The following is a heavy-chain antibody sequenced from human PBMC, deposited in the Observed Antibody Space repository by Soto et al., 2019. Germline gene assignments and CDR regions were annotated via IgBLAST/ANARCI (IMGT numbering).Heavy chain of an antibody. D-gene: IGHD2-21*02. CDR2: ISSSSSYI. CDR1: GFTFSSYS. J-gene: IGHJ4*02. V-gene: IGHV3-21*04. Sequence: GGSLRLSCAASGFTFSSYSMNWVRQAPGKVLGWVSSISSSSSYIYYADSVMGRFTFSRDNAKKSMYLQMNRLRADAPAVYYCARGDPYCGGDCPDYCRQGTPVTVAS. CDR3: ARGDPYCGGDCPDY.